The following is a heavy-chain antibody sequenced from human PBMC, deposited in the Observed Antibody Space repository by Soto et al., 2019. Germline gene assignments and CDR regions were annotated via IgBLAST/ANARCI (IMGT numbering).Heavy chain of an antibody. CDR1: GYTLTELS. CDR2: FDPEDGGT. J-gene: IGHJ3*02. V-gene: IGHV1-24*01. Sequence: ASVKVSCKVSGYTLTELSMHWVRQAPGKGLEWMGGFDPEDGGTIYAQKFQGRVTMTEDTSTGTAYMELSRLRSDDTAVYYCAIDRRGYSYGSSGFDAFDIWGQGTMVTVSS. D-gene: IGHD5-18*01. CDR3: AIDRRGYSYGSSGFDAFDI.